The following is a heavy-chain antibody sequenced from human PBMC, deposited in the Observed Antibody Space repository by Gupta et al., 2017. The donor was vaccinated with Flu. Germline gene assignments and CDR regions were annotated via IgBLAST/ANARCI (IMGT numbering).Heavy chain of an antibody. CDR1: GFTFGDYA. CDR2: IRSKAYGGTT. CDR3: TRYTSIVGATSAFDI. Sequence: EVQLVESGGGLVQPGRSLRLSCTASGFTFGDYAMCWVRQAPGKGLEWVGFIRSKAYGGTTEYAASVKGRFTISRDDSKSIAYLQMNSLKTEDTAVYYCTRYTSIVGATSAFDIWGQGTMVTVSS. J-gene: IGHJ3*02. D-gene: IGHD1-26*01. V-gene: IGHV3-49*04.